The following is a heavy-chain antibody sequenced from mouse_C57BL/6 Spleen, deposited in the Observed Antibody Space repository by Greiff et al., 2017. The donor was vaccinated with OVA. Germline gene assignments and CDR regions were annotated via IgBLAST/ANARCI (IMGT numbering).Heavy chain of an antibody. Sequence: VQLQQSGAELARPGASVKMSCKASGYTFTSYTMHWVKQRPGQGLEWIGYINPSSGYTKYNQKFKDKATLTADKSSSTAYMQLSSLTSEDSAVYYCARSRGNNYAMDYWGQGTSVTVSS. J-gene: IGHJ4*01. V-gene: IGHV1-4*01. D-gene: IGHD2-1*01. CDR1: GYTFTSYT. CDR2: INPSSGYT. CDR3: ARSRGNNYAMDY.